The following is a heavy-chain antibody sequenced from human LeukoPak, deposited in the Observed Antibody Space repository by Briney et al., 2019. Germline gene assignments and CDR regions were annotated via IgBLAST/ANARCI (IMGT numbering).Heavy chain of an antibody. J-gene: IGHJ4*02. V-gene: IGHV4-34*01. D-gene: IGHD5-18*01. CDR2: INHSGST. CDR1: GGSFSGYY. CDR3: ARERGYSYIIDY. Sequence: PSETLSLTCAVYGGSFSGYYWSWIRQPPGKGLEWIGEINHSGSTNYNPSLKSRVTISVDTSKNQFSLKLSSVTAADTAVYYCARERGYSYIIDYWGQGTLVTVSS.